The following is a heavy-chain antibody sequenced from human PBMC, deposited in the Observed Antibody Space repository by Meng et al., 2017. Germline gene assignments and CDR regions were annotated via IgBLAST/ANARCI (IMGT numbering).Heavy chain of an antibody. D-gene: IGHD3-10*01. CDR3: ARKFTMVRGIYNWFDP. CDR1: GASFSGYY. Sequence: GARLLEPSEHSYRTWPVEGASFSGYYGSWIRQPPGKGLEWIGEIYHSGSTNYNPSLKSRVTISVDTSKNQFSLKLSSVTAADTAVYYCARKFTMVRGIYNWFDPWGQGTLVTVSS. J-gene: IGHJ5*02. CDR2: IYHSGST. V-gene: IGHV4-34*01.